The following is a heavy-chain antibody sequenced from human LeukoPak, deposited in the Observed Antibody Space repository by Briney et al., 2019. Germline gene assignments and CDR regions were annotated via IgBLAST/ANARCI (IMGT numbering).Heavy chain of an antibody. D-gene: IGHD3-10*01. J-gene: IGHJ5*02. Sequence: GRSLRLSCAASGFTFSSYAMSWVHQAPGKGLEWVSAISGSGGSTYYADSVKGRFTISRDNSKNTLYLQMNSLRAEDTAVYYCANVGSGSYRNWFDPWGQGTLVTVSS. V-gene: IGHV3-23*01. CDR1: GFTFSSYA. CDR2: ISGSGGST. CDR3: ANVGSGSYRNWFDP.